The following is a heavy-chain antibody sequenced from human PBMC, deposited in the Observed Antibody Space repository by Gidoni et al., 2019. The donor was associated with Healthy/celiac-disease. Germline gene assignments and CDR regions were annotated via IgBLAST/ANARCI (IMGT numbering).Heavy chain of an antibody. CDR2: IYYSGST. J-gene: IGHJ5*02. V-gene: IGHV4-59*01. Sequence: QVQLQESGPGLVKPSETLSLTCPVSGGSISRYYWSWIRQPPGKGLEWIGYIYYSGSTNYNPSLKSRVTISVDTSKNQFSLKLSSVTAADTAVYYCARGDGDYIWGSYRPMGWFDPWGQGTLVTVSS. CDR1: GGSISRYY. CDR3: ARGDGDYIWGSYRPMGWFDP. D-gene: IGHD3-16*02.